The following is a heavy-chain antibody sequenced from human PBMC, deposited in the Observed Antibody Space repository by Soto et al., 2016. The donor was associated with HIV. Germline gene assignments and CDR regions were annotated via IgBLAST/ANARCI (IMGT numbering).Heavy chain of an antibody. D-gene: IGHD6-25*01. CDR3: SRGNSIAATGSGGDY. Sequence: EVQLVESGGGLVQPGRSLRLSCTTSGFSFGDYAMSWVRQAPGKGLEWVGFIRSKTYRGTTEYAASVKDRFTISRDDSKSVAYLQMNSLKTEDTAVYYCSRGNSIAATGSGGDYWGQGTLVTVSS. CDR2: IRSKTYRGTT. CDR1: GFSFGDYA. J-gene: IGHJ4*02. V-gene: IGHV3-49*04.